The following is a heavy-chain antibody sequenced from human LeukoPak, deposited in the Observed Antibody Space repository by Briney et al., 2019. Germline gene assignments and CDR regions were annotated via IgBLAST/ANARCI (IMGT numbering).Heavy chain of an antibody. D-gene: IGHD6-6*01. CDR1: GTSISNNNW. J-gene: IGHJ3*02. CDR2: IFHTGTT. V-gene: IGHV4-4*02. CDR3: ARGLAARRGAFDI. Sequence: PSETLSLTCAVSGTSISNNNWWNWVRQPPGKGLEWVGDIFHTGTTYSNPSLRSRVTISVDTSENQFSLKLNSVTAADTAVYYCARGLAARRGAFDIWGQGTMVTVSS.